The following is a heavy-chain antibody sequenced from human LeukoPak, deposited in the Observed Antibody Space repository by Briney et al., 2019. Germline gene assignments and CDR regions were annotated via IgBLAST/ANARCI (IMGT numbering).Heavy chain of an antibody. V-gene: IGHV3-23*01. D-gene: IGHD3-22*01. CDR2: ISNDGGGT. CDR1: GFIFNNFG. J-gene: IGHJ5*02. Sequence: GGSLRLSCTASGFIFNNFGLMWVRQAPRKGLEWVSAISNDGGGTTYADFVKGRFTISRDNSKNTLFLQMNSLRAEDTALYYCAKGSSGYFADLWGQGTLVTVSS. CDR3: AKGSSGYFADL.